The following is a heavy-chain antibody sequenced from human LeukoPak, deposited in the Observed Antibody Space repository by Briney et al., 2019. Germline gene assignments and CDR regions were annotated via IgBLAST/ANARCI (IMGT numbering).Heavy chain of an antibody. CDR2: VYYSGST. CDR3: ATYTRHCSGGTCYSIDY. J-gene: IGHJ4*02. Sequence: PSETLSLTCTVSGDSISSYHWTWIRQPPGRELEWIGYVYYSGSTNYNPSLKSRVTISLDTSNNQFSLKLSSVTAADTAIYYCATYTRHCSGGTCYSIDYWGQGTLVTVSS. D-gene: IGHD2-15*01. V-gene: IGHV4-59*08. CDR1: GDSISSYH.